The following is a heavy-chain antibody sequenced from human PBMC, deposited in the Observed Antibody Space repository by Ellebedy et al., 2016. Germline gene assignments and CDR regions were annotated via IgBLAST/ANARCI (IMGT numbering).Heavy chain of an antibody. J-gene: IGHJ1*01. CDR1: GFTFSSYA. V-gene: IGHV3-23*01. CDR2: ISGSGGST. Sequence: GESLKISCAASGFTFSSYAMSWVRQAPGKGLEWVSAISGSGGSTYYADSVKGRFTISRDNSKNTLYLQMNSLRAEDTAVYYCVGDLGKIWGQGTLVTVSS. D-gene: IGHD3-16*01. CDR3: VGDLGKI.